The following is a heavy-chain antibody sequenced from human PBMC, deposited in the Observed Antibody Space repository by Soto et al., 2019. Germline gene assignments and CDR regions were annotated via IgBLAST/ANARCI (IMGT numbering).Heavy chain of an antibody. J-gene: IGHJ4*02. Sequence: EVQLLESGGGLVQPGGSLRLSCAVSGFTFSSHAMSWVRQAPGKGLECVSSITGSGDSTYYADSVKGRFTISRDKSKSTLYPKMNRPGAEDPAVYYCAKDLQFSGWLSAQTFDYWGQGTQVTVSS. CDR1: GFTFSSHA. D-gene: IGHD6-19*01. CDR2: ITGSGDST. V-gene: IGHV3-23*01. CDR3: AKDLQFSGWLSAQTFDY.